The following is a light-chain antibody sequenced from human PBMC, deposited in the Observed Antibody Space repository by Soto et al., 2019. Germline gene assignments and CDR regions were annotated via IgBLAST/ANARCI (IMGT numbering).Light chain of an antibody. V-gene: IGKV1-27*01. Sequence: DIQMTQSPSSLSASVGDRVTITCRASQGISNYLAWYQQKPGKVPKLLIYAASTLQSGVPSRFSGSGSGTDFTLNISSLQPEDVANYYCQKYNSAPPTFGQGPKVEIK. CDR1: QGISNY. J-gene: IGKJ1*01. CDR2: AAS. CDR3: QKYNSAPPT.